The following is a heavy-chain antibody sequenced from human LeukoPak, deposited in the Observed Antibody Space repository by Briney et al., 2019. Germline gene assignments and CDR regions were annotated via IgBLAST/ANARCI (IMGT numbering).Heavy chain of an antibody. V-gene: IGHV5-51*01. D-gene: IGHD5-24*01. Sequence: GAFLQISCKGFGYSFTYYWIGCVRQLPGKVLEWMWIIYPGDSDTRYSPSFQGQVTISADKSISTAYLQWSSLRASDTAMYYCARCGEMATISSCYFDYWGQGTVVTVSS. CDR3: ARCGEMATISSCYFDY. CDR1: GYSFTYYW. J-gene: IGHJ4*02. CDR2: IYPGDSDT.